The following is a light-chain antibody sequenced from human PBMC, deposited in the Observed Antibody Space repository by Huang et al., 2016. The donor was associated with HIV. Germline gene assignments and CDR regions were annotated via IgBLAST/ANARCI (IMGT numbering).Light chain of an antibody. Sequence: VMTQSPATLSVSPGERATLSCRASQRVNNNLAWFQQNPGQAPRLLIYGASTRATGSPARFSGSGSGTEFTLTISSLQSEDLAVYYCQQYNNWPITFGPGTKVD. J-gene: IGKJ3*01. CDR1: QRVNNN. CDR3: QQYNNWPIT. CDR2: GAS. V-gene: IGKV3-15*01.